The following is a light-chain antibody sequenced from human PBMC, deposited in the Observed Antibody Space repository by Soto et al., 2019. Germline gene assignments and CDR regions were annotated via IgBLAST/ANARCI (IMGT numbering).Light chain of an antibody. Sequence: DIVMTQSPDSLAVSLGERATINCKSSQSVLYSSNHQNYLAWYQQKPGQPPQLLIYWASTREPGVPDRFSGSGSGTDFTLTISSLQAEDVAVYYCQQYYTTPLTFGGGTKVEIK. J-gene: IGKJ4*01. CDR2: WAS. CDR3: QQYYTTPLT. V-gene: IGKV4-1*01. CDR1: QSVLYSSNHQNY.